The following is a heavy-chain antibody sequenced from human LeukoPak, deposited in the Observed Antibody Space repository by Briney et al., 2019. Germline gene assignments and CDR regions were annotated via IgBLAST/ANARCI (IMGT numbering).Heavy chain of an antibody. CDR3: AGDSGAATY. CDR1: GFTFSSYE. V-gene: IGHV3-48*03. D-gene: IGHD6-25*01. CDR2: ISSSGSTI. J-gene: IGHJ4*02. Sequence: GGSLRLSCAASGFTFSSYEMNWVRQAPGKGLEWVSYISSSGSTIYYADSVKGRFTISRDNAKNSLYLQVNGLRAEDTAVYYCAGDSGAATYWGQGTLVTVSS.